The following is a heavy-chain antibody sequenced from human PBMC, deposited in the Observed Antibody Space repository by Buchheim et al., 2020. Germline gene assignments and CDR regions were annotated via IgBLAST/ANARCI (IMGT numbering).Heavy chain of an antibody. CDR2: IHHGGST. D-gene: IGHD2-8*01. Sequence: QVQLQESGPGLVKPSGTLSLTCDVSGDSMSSHDWWSWARQPPGKGREWVGEIHHGGSTNYSPSLKGRVTISVAQSKNQFSLKLSSVTAAGTAVYYCARNGYYNMDVWGQGTT. J-gene: IGHJ6*02. CDR3: ARNGYYNMDV. CDR1: GDSMSSHDW. V-gene: IGHV4-4*02.